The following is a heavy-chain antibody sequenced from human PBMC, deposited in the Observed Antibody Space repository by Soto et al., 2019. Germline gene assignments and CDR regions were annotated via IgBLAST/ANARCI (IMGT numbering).Heavy chain of an antibody. CDR2: IYYSGAT. CDR3: ARYYDTSNRPYFHL. Sequence: SGRLSLACAVCSGRMKITTYDWSWISQPPGKGLEWVATIYYSGATYYNPSLKSRLTISIDTSKNQFSLRLSSVTAADTAMYFCARYYDTSNRPYFHLCAERPRVTVPS. J-gene: IGHJ1*01. V-gene: IGHV4-39*01. D-gene: IGHD3-22*01. CDR1: SGRMKITTYD.